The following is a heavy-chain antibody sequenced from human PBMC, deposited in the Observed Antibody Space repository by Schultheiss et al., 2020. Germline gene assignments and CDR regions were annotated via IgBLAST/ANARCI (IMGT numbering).Heavy chain of an antibody. CDR2: IYYSGST. Sequence: SETLSLTCAVYGGSFSGYYWSWIRQPPGKGLEWIGSIYYSGSTNYNPSLKSRVTISVDTSKNQFSLKLSSVTAADTAVYYCARGGTVAARPRAEYFQHWGQGTLVTVSS. V-gene: IGHV4-34*01. CDR3: ARGGTVAARPRAEYFQH. D-gene: IGHD6-6*01. J-gene: IGHJ1*01. CDR1: GGSFSGYY.